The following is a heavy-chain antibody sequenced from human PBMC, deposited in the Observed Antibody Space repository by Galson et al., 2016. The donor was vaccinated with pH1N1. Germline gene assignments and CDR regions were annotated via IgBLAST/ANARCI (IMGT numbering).Heavy chain of an antibody. CDR3: ARRVQRHLDI. CDR2: IYTGGGT. Sequence: SLRLSCAASGFSVSHNYMSWVRQAPGKGLEWVSIIYTGGGTYYADSVKGRFTISRNNSKDTLYLQMNSLRAEDTAVYYCARRVQRHLDIWGQGTLVTVSS. CDR1: GFSVSHNY. V-gene: IGHV3-53*01. D-gene: IGHD1-1*01. J-gene: IGHJ4*02.